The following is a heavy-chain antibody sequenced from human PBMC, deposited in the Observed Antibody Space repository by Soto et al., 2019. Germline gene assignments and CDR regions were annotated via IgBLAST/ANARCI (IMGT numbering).Heavy chain of an antibody. D-gene: IGHD6-13*01. CDR2: IAYDGSKK. J-gene: IGHJ6*03. Sequence: QVQMVESGGGVVQPGRSLRLSCVASGFSFSSYDMHWVRQAPGTGLEWVAVIAYDGSKKYYADSVRGRFTISRDNSKNTLYLEMNSLRPEDTAVYYCAKNLKPGSRGSLGGVEYYMDVWGKGTAVTVSS. V-gene: IGHV3-30*18. CDR1: GFSFSSYD. CDR3: AKNLKPGSRGSLGGVEYYMDV.